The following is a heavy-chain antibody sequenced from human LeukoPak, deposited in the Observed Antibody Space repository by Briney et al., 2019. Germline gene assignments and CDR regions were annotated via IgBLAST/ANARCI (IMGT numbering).Heavy chain of an antibody. V-gene: IGHV3-30-3*01. CDR1: GFTFSSYA. D-gene: IGHD3-16*01. CDR2: ISYDGSNK. J-gene: IGHJ4*02. Sequence: GGSLRLSCAASGFTFSSYAMHWVRQAPGKGLEWVAVISYDGSNKYYADSVKGRFTISRDNSKNTLYLQMNSLRAEDTAVYYCARDPGGYYFDYWGQGTLVTVPS. CDR3: ARDPGGYYFDY.